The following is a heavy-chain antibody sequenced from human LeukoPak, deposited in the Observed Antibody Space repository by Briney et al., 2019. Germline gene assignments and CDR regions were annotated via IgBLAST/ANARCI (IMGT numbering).Heavy chain of an antibody. V-gene: IGHV3-48*03. Sequence: QAGGSLRLSCVASGFTFSGYAMYWVRQAPGKGLELVSYISSSASAIYYADSVKDRFTISRDNPKSSLYLQMNNVRAEDTAIYHCAKGSYYYYMDVWGKGPTVTVSS. CDR1: GFTFSGYA. CDR3: AKGSYYYYMDV. CDR2: ISSSASAI. J-gene: IGHJ6*03.